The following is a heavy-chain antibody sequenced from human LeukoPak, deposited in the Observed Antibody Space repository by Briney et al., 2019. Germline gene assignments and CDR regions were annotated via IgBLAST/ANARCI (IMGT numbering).Heavy chain of an antibody. CDR2: ISSSSSYI. CDR3: ARVSVVGVVVPAARENYYYYYYMDV. D-gene: IGHD2-2*01. V-gene: IGHV3-21*01. J-gene: IGHJ6*03. Sequence: PGGSLRLSCAASGFTFSSYSMNWVRQAPGKGLEWVSSISSSSSYIYYADSVKGRFTISRDNAKNSLYLQMNSLRAEDTAVYYYARVSVVGVVVPAARENYYYYYYMDVWGKGTTVTVSS. CDR1: GFTFSSYS.